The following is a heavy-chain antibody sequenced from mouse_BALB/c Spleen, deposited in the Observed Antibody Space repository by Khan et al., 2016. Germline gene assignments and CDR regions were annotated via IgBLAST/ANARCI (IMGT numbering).Heavy chain of an antibody. D-gene: IGHD2-13*01. J-gene: IGHJ1*01. CDR2: ILPGSGST. CDR1: GYTFSSYW. Sequence: QVRLQQSGAELMKPGASVKISCKATGYTFSSYWIEWVKQRPGHGLEWIGEILPGSGSTNYNEKFKGKATFPADTSSNTAYMQLSSLTSEDAAFYDCARFGDGLGFDVWGAGTTVTVSS. CDR3: ARFGDGLGFDV. V-gene: IGHV1-9*01.